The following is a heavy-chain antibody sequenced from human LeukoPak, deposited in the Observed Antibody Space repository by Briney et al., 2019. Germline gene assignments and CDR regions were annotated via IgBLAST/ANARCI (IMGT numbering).Heavy chain of an antibody. CDR3: ARHVYGKGMYV. V-gene: IGHV4-59*08. CDR1: GDSLSGKY. D-gene: IGHD4-17*01. Sequence: SETLSLTCSVSGDSLSGKYWGWIRQPPGKGLECVGYISSSGTAYNPSLKSRLTISIDTSKNQFSLTLSSVTAADTAVYYCARHVYGKGMYVWGKGTTVIVSS. J-gene: IGHJ6*04. CDR2: ISSSGTA.